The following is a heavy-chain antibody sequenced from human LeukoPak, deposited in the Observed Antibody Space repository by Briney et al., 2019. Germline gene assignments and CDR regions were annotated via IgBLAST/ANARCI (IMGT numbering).Heavy chain of an antibody. CDR3: AVFRVHWASPSEKTLIDY. V-gene: IGHV1-69*06. Sequence: ASVKVSCKHSGGSFSCYAISGLRQAPGQGLEWMGRIIPIFGTANYAQKFQGRVTITADKSTSTAYMELSSLSYEDTAVYYCAVFRVHWASPSEKTLIDYWGQGTLVTVSS. CDR1: GGSFSCYA. D-gene: IGHD3-10*01. CDR2: IIPIFGTA. J-gene: IGHJ4*02.